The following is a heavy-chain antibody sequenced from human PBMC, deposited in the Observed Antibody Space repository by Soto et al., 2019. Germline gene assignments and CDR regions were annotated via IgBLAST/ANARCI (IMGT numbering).Heavy chain of an antibody. V-gene: IGHV4-59*01. Sequence: SETLSLTCIVSGGSLSPYYWSWIRQSPGKGLEWVGSIYYTGTTDYNPSLKSRVTISIATSANKVSLEMTSVTAADTAVYYCARDRRGSSWPRVDYWGQGKLVPVSS. CDR3: ARDRRGSSWPRVDY. CDR2: IYYTGTT. D-gene: IGHD6-13*01. J-gene: IGHJ4*02. CDR1: GGSLSPYY.